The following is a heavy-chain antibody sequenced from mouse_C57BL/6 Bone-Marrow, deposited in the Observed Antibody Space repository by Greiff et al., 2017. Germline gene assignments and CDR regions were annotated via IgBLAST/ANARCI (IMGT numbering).Heavy chain of an antibody. CDR1: GYAFSSSW. CDR2: IYPGDGDT. J-gene: IGHJ3*01. Sequence: LVESGPELVKPGASVKISCKASGYAFSSSWMNWVKQRPGKGLEWIGRIYPGDGDTNYNGKFKGKATLTADKSSSTAYMQLSSLTSEDSAVYFCARPRQLRLSFAYWGQGTLVTVSA. V-gene: IGHV1-82*01. D-gene: IGHD3-2*02. CDR3: ARPRQLRLSFAY.